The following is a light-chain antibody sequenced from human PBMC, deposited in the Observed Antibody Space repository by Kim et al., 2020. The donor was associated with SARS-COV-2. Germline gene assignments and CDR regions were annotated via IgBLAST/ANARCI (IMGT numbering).Light chain of an antibody. CDR1: KLGDKY. CDR2: QHN. J-gene: IGLJ2*01. Sequence: VSPGKTASITCSGDKLGDKYACWYQQKPGQSPVLVIYQHNKRPSGIPERFSGSNSGNTATLTISGTQAMDEADYYCQAWDSSTVVFGGGTKLTVL. V-gene: IGLV3-1*01. CDR3: QAWDSSTVV.